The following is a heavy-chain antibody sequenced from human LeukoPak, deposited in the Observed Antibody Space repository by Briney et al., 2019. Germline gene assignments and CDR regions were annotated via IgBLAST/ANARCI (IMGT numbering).Heavy chain of an antibody. Sequence: PGRSLRLSCAASGFTFSSYGTHWVRQAPGKGLEWVAVISYDGSNKYYADSVKGRFTISRDNSKNTLYLQMNSLRAEDTAVYYCAKDGHRYYYDRSDAFDIWGQGTMVTVSS. J-gene: IGHJ3*02. CDR3: AKDGHRYYYDRSDAFDI. V-gene: IGHV3-30*18. CDR1: GFTFSSYG. CDR2: ISYDGSNK. D-gene: IGHD3-22*01.